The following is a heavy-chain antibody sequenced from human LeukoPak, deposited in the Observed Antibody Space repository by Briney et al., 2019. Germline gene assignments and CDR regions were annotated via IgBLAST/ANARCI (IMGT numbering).Heavy chain of an antibody. J-gene: IGHJ4*02. D-gene: IGHD5-12*01. Sequence: GGSLRLSCAASGFTFSNAWMNWVRQAPGNGLEGVSSISSSSGYIYYADSVQGRFTISRDNAKNSLYLQMNSLRAEDTAVYYCASSINSGYTNFDYWGQGTLVTVSS. CDR3: ASSINSGYTNFDY. CDR1: GFTFSNAW. V-gene: IGHV3-21*01. CDR2: ISSSSGYI.